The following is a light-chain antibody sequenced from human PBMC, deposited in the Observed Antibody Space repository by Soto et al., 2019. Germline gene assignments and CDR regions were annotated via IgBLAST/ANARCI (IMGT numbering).Light chain of an antibody. CDR1: QSDNSGS. CDR3: QQYGSSVRT. CDR2: GAT. J-gene: IGKJ1*01. V-gene: IGKV3-20*01. Sequence: DIALTQSPGTLSLSPGDRAILSCRASQSDNSGSLAWYQQRPGQAPRLLIYGATIRATGIPDKFSGSGSGTDFTLTISRREPEDFAVYYCQQYGSSVRTFGQGTKVEIK.